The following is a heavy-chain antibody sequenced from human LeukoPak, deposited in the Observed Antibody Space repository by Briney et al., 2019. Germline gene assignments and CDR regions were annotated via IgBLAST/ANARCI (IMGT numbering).Heavy chain of an antibody. CDR2: ISPSGGST. V-gene: IGHV1-46*01. Sequence: ASVKVSCKASGYTFTNYYMHWVRQAPGHGLEWMGIISPSGGSTSYAQKFQGRVTMTRDTSTSTVYMELSSLRSGDTAVYYCARDVEMATITGGPSEYWGQGTLVTVSS. J-gene: IGHJ4*02. D-gene: IGHD5-24*01. CDR1: GYTFTNYY. CDR3: ARDVEMATITGGPSEY.